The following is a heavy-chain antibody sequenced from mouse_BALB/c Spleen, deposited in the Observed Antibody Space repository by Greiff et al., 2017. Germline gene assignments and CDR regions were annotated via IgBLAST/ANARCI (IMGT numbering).Heavy chain of an antibody. CDR1: GYAFTNYL. CDR2: INPGSGGT. J-gene: IGHJ1*01. Sequence: QVHVKQSGAELVRPGTSVKVSCKASGYAFTNYLIEWVKQRPGQGLEWIGVINPGSGGTNYNEKFKGKATLTADKSSSTAYMQLSSLTSDDSAVYFDARGGGTLYWYFDVWGAGTTVTVSS. CDR3: ARGGGTLYWYFDV. D-gene: IGHD3-3*01. V-gene: IGHV1-54*01.